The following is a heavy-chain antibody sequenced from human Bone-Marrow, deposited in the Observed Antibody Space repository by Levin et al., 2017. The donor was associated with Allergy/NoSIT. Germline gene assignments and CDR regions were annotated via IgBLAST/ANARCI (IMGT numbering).Heavy chain of an antibody. CDR2: IKSKTDGGTT. Sequence: GGSLRLSCAASGFTFSNAWMSWVRQAPGKGLEWVGRIKSKTDGGTTDYAAPVKGRFTISRDDSKNTLYLQMNSLKTEDTAVYYCTTVSPMVRGESVFDYWGQGTLVTVSS. J-gene: IGHJ4*02. CDR3: TTVSPMVRGESVFDY. V-gene: IGHV3-15*01. D-gene: IGHD3-10*01. CDR1: GFTFSNAW.